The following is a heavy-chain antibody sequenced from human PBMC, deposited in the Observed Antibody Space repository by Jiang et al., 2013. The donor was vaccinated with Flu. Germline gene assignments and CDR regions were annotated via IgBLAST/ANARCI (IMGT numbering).Heavy chain of an antibody. CDR3: ATKYNIVVVPAAITGWYFDL. CDR1: GFAFSSYA. Sequence: EVQLVESGGGLVQPGGSLRLSCAASGFAFSSYAMSWVRQAPGKGLEWVSAISGSGGSTYYADSVKGRFTISRDNSKNTLYLQMNSLRAEDTAVYYCATKYNIVVVPAAITGWYFDLWGLAPWSLSPQ. V-gene: IGHV3-23*04. J-gene: IGHJ2*01. CDR2: ISGSGGST. D-gene: IGHD2-2*02.